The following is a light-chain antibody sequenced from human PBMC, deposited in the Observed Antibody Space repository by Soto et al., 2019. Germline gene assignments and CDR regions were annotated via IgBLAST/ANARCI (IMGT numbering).Light chain of an antibody. V-gene: IGLV2-14*01. CDR2: EVT. CDR1: SSDVGAYNF. CDR3: VSHTRIITWV. Sequence: QSALTQPASVSGSPGQSITITCTGTSSDVGAYNFVSWYQQHPGKAPRLMIYEVTNRPLGVSTRFSASKSGNTASLTISDLQAEDEAYYYCVSHTRIITWVFGGGTKLTVL. J-gene: IGLJ3*02.